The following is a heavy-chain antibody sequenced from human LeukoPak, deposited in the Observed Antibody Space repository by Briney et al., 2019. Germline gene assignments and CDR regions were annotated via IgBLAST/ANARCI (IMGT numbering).Heavy chain of an antibody. V-gene: IGHV4-39*01. CDR2: IYYSGST. CDR3: ASYYYDSSGYYYFDY. Sequence: SETLSLTCTVSGGSISSSSYYWCWIRQPPGTGLEWIGSIYYSGSTYYNPSLKGRVTISVDTSKNQFSLKLSSVTAADTAVYYCASYYYDSSGYYYFDYWGQGTLVTVSS. CDR1: GGSISSSSYY. D-gene: IGHD3-22*01. J-gene: IGHJ4*02.